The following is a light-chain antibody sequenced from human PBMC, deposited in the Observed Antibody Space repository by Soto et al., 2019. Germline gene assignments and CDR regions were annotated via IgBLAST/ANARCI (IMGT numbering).Light chain of an antibody. J-gene: IGLJ2*01. CDR2: GNS. CDR3: QSYDISLSVV. Sequence: QSVLTQPPSVSGAPGQRVTISCTGSSSNIGAGYDVHWYQQLPGTAPKPLIYGNSNRPSGVPDRFSGSKSGTSASLAITGLQAEDEADYYCQSYDISLSVVFGGGTKLTVL. V-gene: IGLV1-40*01. CDR1: SSNIGAGYD.